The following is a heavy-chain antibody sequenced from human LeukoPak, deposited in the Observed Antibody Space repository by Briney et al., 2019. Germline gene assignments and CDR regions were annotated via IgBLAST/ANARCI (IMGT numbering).Heavy chain of an antibody. V-gene: IGHV3-33*01. CDR2: IWFDGSEK. D-gene: IGHD3-10*01. CDR3: ARDFYVGSGSYYIGY. J-gene: IGHJ4*02. CDR1: GFPFSTYG. Sequence: GGSLRLSCAASGFPFSTYGMHWVRQAPGKGLEWVAVIWFDGSEKYYADSVKGRFTISRDNSKNTLYLQMNSLRAEDTAVYYCARDFYVGSGSYYIGYWGQGTLVTVSS.